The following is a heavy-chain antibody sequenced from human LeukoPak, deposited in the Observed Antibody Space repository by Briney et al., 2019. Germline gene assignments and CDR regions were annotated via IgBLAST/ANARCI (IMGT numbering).Heavy chain of an antibody. V-gene: IGHV3-30*03. D-gene: IGHD3-3*01. CDR1: GFTFSSYG. CDR3: AREVYDFWRKGYYFDY. J-gene: IGHJ4*02. Sequence: GGSLRLSCAASGFTFSSYGVHWVRQAPGKGLEWVAVISYDGSNKYYADSVKGRFTISRDNSKNTLYLQMNSLRAEDTAVYYCAREVYDFWRKGYYFDYWGQGTLVTVSS. CDR2: ISYDGSNK.